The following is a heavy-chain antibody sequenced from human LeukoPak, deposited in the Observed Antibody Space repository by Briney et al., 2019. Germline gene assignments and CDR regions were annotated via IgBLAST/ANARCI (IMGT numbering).Heavy chain of an antibody. CDR3: EYSYGRQAEPI. J-gene: IGHJ4*02. Sequence: ASVKVSCKASGYTFTNYHLHWVRQAPGQGLEWMGIINPSGGSTSYAQRFQDRVTMTRDTSTSTVYMELNSLRSEDTAVYYCEYSYGRQAEPIWGQGTLVTVSS. V-gene: IGHV1-46*01. D-gene: IGHD5-18*01. CDR1: GYTFTNYH. CDR2: INPSGGST.